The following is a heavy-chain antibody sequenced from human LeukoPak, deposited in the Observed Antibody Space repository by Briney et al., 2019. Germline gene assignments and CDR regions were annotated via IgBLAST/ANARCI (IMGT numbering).Heavy chain of an antibody. V-gene: IGHV4-39*01. D-gene: IGHD3-10*02. CDR2: IFDSGNT. J-gene: IGHJ3*01. CDR3: ARRPRGYVAYGG. CDR1: GGAITSSSYY. Sequence: PETLSLTCTVPGGAITSSSYYWGWIRQPRGSGLGGVGSIFDSGNTYYSPSIKSRVTMSVNTSKNQFSLKLSSVTAADTAVYYCARRPRGYVAYGGWGQGAMVTV.